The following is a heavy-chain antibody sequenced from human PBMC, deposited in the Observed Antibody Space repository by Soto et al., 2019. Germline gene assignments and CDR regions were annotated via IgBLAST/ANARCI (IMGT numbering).Heavy chain of an antibody. CDR3: ARGSGSSGWLYSGSYYFDY. CDR1: GGTFSSYA. Sequence: GASVKVSCKASGGTFSSYAISWVRQAPGQGLEWMGGIIPIFGTANYAQKFQGRVTITADESTSTAYMELSSLRSEDTAVYYCARGSGSSGWLYSGSYYFDYWGQGTLVTVSS. J-gene: IGHJ4*02. CDR2: IIPIFGTA. D-gene: IGHD1-26*01. V-gene: IGHV1-69*13.